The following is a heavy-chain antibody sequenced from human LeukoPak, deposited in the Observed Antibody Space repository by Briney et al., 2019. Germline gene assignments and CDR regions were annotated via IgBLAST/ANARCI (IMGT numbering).Heavy chain of an antibody. CDR3: AKGSSGSRPYYFDY. CDR1: GFTFSSYA. CDR2: ITDSGGST. J-gene: IGHJ4*02. D-gene: IGHD3-22*01. Sequence: GGSLRLSCAASGFTFSSYAMRWVRQAPGEGLEWVAAITDSGGSTYYSDAVKGRFTISRDNSKNTLYLQMNPLRAEDTAIYYCAKGSSGSRPYYFDYWGQGTLVTVSS. V-gene: IGHV3-23*01.